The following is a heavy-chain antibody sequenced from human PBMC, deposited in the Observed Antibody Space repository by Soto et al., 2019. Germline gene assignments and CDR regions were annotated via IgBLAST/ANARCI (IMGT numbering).Heavy chain of an antibody. D-gene: IGHD2-21*02. J-gene: IGHJ3*02. Sequence: QVQLQQWGAGLLKPSETLSFTCAVYGGFVSSGSYYWSWIRQPPGKGLEWIGEMSHSGGTHFNPSLKSRVTISVDTSKNQFSLTMSSVTAADTALYYCARVERRTATTVVDAFDIWGPGTMVNVSS. CDR3: ARVERRTATTVVDAFDI. CDR2: MSHSGGT. V-gene: IGHV4-34*01. CDR1: GGFVSSGSYY.